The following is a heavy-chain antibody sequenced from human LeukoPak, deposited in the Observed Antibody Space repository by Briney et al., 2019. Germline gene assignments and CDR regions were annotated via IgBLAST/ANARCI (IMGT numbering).Heavy chain of an antibody. CDR1: GFTFSSYA. D-gene: IGHD5-12*01. Sequence: PGPSLRLSCAAAGFTFSSYAMSCVRQPPGNGLEWVSSIIGIGGSTYYADSVKGRFTISRDNSKNTLYLQMTSLRAEETAVYYCAKDTRRDIVATFVYYYYGMDVWGQGTTVTVSS. J-gene: IGHJ6*02. V-gene: IGHV3-23*01. CDR2: IIGIGGST. CDR3: AKDTRRDIVATFVYYYYGMDV.